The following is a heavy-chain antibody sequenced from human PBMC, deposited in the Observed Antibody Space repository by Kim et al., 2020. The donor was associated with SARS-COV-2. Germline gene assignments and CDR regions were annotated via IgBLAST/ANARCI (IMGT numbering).Heavy chain of an antibody. CDR3: AKGERGNMVRGVRVGMDV. V-gene: IGHV3-23*01. Sequence: GGSLRLSCAASGFTFSSYAMSWVRQAPGKGLEWVSAISGSGGSTYYADSVKGRFTISRDNSKNTLYLQMNSLRAEDTAVYYCAKGERGNMVRGVRVGMDVWGQGTTVTVSS. CDR1: GFTFSSYA. J-gene: IGHJ6*02. D-gene: IGHD3-10*01. CDR2: ISGSGGST.